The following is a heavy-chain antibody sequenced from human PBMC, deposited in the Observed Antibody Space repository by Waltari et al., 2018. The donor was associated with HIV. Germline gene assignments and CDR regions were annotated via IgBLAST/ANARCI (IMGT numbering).Heavy chain of an antibody. Sequence: QVQLQESGPGLVKPSETLSLTCTVPGGPISSYYWSWIRQPPGKGLEWIGYFDYSGSTNYNPSLKSRVTISVDTSKSQFSLKLSSVTAADTAVYYCARDPRPYWYFDLWGRGTLVTVSS. CDR2: FDYSGST. J-gene: IGHJ2*01. CDR1: GGPISSYY. V-gene: IGHV4-59*01. CDR3: ARDPRPYWYFDL.